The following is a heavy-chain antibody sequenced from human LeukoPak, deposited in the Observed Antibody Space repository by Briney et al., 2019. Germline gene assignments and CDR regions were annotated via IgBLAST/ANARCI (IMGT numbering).Heavy chain of an antibody. J-gene: IGHJ3*02. V-gene: IGHV4-38-2*01. CDR2: IYYSGST. D-gene: IGHD5-12*01. CDR1: GYSISSGYY. Sequence: SETLSLTCAVSGYSISSGYYWGWIRQSPGKGLEWIATIYYSGSTYYNPSLKGRVTISLDTPKNQFSLKLNSMTAADTAVYFCARSGYDFGNAFDIWGQGTVLTVSS. CDR3: ARSGYDFGNAFDI.